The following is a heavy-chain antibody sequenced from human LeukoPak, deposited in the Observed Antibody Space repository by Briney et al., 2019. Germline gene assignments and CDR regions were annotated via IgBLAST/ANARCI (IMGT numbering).Heavy chain of an antibody. D-gene: IGHD5-24*01. CDR3: ARSGTEDGYNIYFDH. J-gene: IGHJ4*02. V-gene: IGHV3-23*01. CDR1: GFTFSTYA. Sequence: GGSLRLSCATSGFTFSTYAMSWVRQAPGKGLEWGSHISGSGSGTHYADSVKGRFTISRDNSKNMLYLHMNTLRADDTAVYYCARSGTEDGYNIYFDHWGQGTLVTVSS. CDR2: ISGSGSGT.